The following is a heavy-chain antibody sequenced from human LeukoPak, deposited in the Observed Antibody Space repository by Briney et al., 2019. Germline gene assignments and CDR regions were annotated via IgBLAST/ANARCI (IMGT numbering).Heavy chain of an antibody. CDR3: ARDHIAAAGTGSDY. CDR2: IIPILGIA. J-gene: IGHJ4*02. CDR1: GGTFSSYA. Sequence: SVKVSCKASGGTFSSYAISWVRQAPGQGLEWMGRIIPILGIANYAQKFQGRVTTTADKSTSTAYMELSSLRSEDTAVYYCARDHIAAAGTGSDYWGQGTLVTVSS. V-gene: IGHV1-69*04. D-gene: IGHD6-13*01.